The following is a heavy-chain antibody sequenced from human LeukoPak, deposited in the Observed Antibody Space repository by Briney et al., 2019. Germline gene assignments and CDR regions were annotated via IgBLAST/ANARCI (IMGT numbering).Heavy chain of an antibody. D-gene: IGHD6-19*01. CDR1: GYTFTSYG. J-gene: IGHJ4*02. Sequence: GASVKVSCKASGYTFTSYGIRWVRQAPGQGLEWMGWISAYNGNTNYAQKLQGRVTMTTDTSTSTAYMGLRSLRSDDTAVYYCARTGIAVAGWTFDYWGQGTLVTVSS. V-gene: IGHV1-18*01. CDR2: ISAYNGNT. CDR3: ARTGIAVAGWTFDY.